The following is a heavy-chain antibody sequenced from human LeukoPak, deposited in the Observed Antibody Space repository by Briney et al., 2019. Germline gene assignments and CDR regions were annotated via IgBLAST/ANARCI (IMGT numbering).Heavy chain of an antibody. J-gene: IGHJ4*02. CDR3: AKDERNWNYNLASQTYD. V-gene: IGHV3-9*01. CDR2: ISWNSGSI. Sequence: GGSLRPSCAASGFTFDDYAMHWVRQAPGKGLEWVSGISWNSGSIGYADSVKGRFTISRDNSKNTLYLQMNSLRAEDTAVYYCAKDERNWNYNLASQTYDWGQGTLVTVSS. CDR1: GFTFDDYA. D-gene: IGHD1-7*01.